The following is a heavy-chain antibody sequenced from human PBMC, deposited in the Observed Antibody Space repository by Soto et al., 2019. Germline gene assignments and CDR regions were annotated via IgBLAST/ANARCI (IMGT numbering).Heavy chain of an antibody. D-gene: IGHD1-26*01. J-gene: IGHJ6*02. CDR3: ARGYSGSCPYDYGIDV. CDR2: INPNSCDT. Sequence: QVQLVQSGAEVKKPGASVKVSCKASGYTFTGYYMHWVRQAPGQGLEWMGWINPNSCDTNYAQKFQGRVTMTRDTFISTDYMELRRLRSDDTAVYYCARGYSGSCPYDYGIDVWGQGSPVTGSS. V-gene: IGHV1-2*02. CDR1: GYTFTGYY.